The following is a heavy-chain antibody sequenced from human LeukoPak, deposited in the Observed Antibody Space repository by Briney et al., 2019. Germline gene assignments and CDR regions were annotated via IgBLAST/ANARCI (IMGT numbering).Heavy chain of an antibody. V-gene: IGHV3-13*01. CDR3: ARDGIGRGYSYGGGWFDY. D-gene: IGHD5-18*01. J-gene: IGHJ4*02. CDR2: IGTGGDT. Sequence: GGSLRLSCAASGFTFSRSDMHWVRQAPGKGLEWVSAIGTGGDTYYPDSVKGRFTISRDNAKNSLYLQMSSLRAEDTAVYYCARDGIGRGYSYGGGWFDYWGQGTLVTVSS. CDR1: GFTFSRSD.